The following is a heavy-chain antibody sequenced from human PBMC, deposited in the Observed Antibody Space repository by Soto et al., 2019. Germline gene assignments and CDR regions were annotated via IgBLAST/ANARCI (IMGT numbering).Heavy chain of an antibody. D-gene: IGHD6-13*01. J-gene: IGHJ5*02. CDR3: ARDQGAADGIQGYNWFDP. CDR2: IYYSGST. Sequence: SETLSLTCTVSGGSISSYYWSWIRQPPGKGLEWIGYIYYSGSTNYNPSLKSRVTISVDTSKNQFSLKLSSVTAADTAVYYCARDQGAADGIQGYNWFDPWGQGTLVTVSS. CDR1: GGSISSYY. V-gene: IGHV4-59*01.